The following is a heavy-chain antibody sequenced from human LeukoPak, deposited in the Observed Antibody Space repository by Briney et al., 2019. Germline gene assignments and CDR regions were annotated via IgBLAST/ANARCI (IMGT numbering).Heavy chain of an antibody. D-gene: IGHD4-11*01. CDR1: GFTFSSYS. Sequence: GSLLLSSAASGFTFSSYSMNWVRRAPGKGLAWVSSISSSSYIYYAYSVKGRFTISRDNAKNSLYLQMNSMRAEDTAVYYCASLFPHPTTDPYYYYMDVWGKGTTVTVSS. CDR3: ASLFPHPTTDPYYYYMDV. CDR2: ISSSSYI. V-gene: IGHV3-21*01. J-gene: IGHJ6*03.